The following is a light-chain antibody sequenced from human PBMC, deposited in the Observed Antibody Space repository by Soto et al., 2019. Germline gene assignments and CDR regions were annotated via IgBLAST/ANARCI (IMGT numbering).Light chain of an antibody. J-gene: IGKJ1*01. V-gene: IGKV3-15*01. CDR2: GAS. CDR3: QQYNNSPHT. CDR1: QSVSSN. Sequence: IWMTHLLATLSGSPRETAILSWRASQSVSSNLVWYQKKPGKAPRLLRYGASTRATDIPARFSGSGYGTELTITISSLQYEDFAVYYCQQYNNSPHTFGQGTKVDIK.